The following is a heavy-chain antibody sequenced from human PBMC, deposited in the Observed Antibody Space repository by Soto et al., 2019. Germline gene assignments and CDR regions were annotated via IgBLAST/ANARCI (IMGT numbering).Heavy chain of an antibody. Sequence: ASVKVSCKASGYTFTSHYMHWVRQAPGQGLEWMGIINPSGGSTIYAQEFQGRVSMTRDTSTSTVYMELSSLRSEDTAVYYCARDGCGSTSCFNTWGQGILVTVSS. CDR1: GYTFTSHY. CDR2: INPSGGST. J-gene: IGHJ5*02. CDR3: ARDGCGSTSCFNT. V-gene: IGHV1-46*01. D-gene: IGHD2-2*01.